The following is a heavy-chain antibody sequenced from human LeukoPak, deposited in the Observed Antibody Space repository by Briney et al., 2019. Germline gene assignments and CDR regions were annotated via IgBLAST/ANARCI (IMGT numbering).Heavy chain of an antibody. J-gene: IGHJ4*02. D-gene: IGHD6-13*01. V-gene: IGHV3-30-3*01. CDR2: ISYDGSNN. Sequence: PGSFLRLSCAASGFTFSSYAMHWVRQAPGHGLESLAVISYDGSNNYYAASAKRRFTTSRDPPQNTLYLQMNSLRAEDTAVYYCARDGKIAAAGTFDYWGQGTLVTVSS. CDR3: ARDGKIAAAGTFDY. CDR1: GFTFSSYA.